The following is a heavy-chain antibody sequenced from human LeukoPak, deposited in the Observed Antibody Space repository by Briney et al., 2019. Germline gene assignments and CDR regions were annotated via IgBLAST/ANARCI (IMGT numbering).Heavy chain of an antibody. D-gene: IGHD5-24*01. J-gene: IGHJ4*02. V-gene: IGHV3-23*01. CDR2: ISGSGGST. Sequence: PGGSLRLSCAASGFTFDDYGMSWVRQAPGKGLEWVSAISGSGGSTYYADSVKGRFTISRDNSKNTLYLQMNSLRAEDTAVYYCAKGWAPGWLQVFDYWGQGTLVTVSS. CDR3: AKGWAPGWLQVFDY. CDR1: GFTFDDYG.